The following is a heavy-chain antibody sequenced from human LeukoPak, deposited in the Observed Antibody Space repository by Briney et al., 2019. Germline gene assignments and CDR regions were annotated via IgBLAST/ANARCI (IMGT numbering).Heavy chain of an antibody. V-gene: IGHV3-23*01. D-gene: IGHD4-11*01. CDR2: FSSSGDNI. CDR1: GFTPSSNA. CDR3: AKDLDYTTYGYYFDY. Sequence: AGGSMRLACAVSGFTPSSNAMSWVRQAAGKWMEWVSGFSSSGDNIYYADSVKGRFTISRDKSKNPLFLQMNSLRAEDTAVYYCAKDLDYTTYGYYFDYWGQGTLVTVSS. J-gene: IGHJ4*02.